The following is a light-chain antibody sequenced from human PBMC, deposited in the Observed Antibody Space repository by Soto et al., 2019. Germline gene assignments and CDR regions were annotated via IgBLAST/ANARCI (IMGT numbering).Light chain of an antibody. Sequence: EIVLTQSPATLSLSPGERATLSCRASQSVSNFLAWYQQKPGQAPRLLIYDASTRATGIPARCSVSGSGTDFAVTISSLEPEDFAVYDCQERRTWPPLTFGGGTKVEIK. J-gene: IGKJ4*01. CDR3: QERRTWPPLT. CDR1: QSVSNF. V-gene: IGKV3-11*01. CDR2: DAS.